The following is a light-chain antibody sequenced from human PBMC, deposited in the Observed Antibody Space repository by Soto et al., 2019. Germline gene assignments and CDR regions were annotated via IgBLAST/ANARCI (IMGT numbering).Light chain of an antibody. V-gene: IGLV4-69*01. CDR3: QTWGTGIEV. Sequence: QPVLTQSPSASASLGASVKLTCTLSSGHSSYTIAWHQQQPEKGPRYLMTLNSDGSHSKGDGIPDRFSGSSSGAERYLSISSPQSEEEADYYCQTWGTGIEVFGGGTKLTVL. J-gene: IGLJ3*02. CDR1: SGHSSYT. CDR2: LNSDGSH.